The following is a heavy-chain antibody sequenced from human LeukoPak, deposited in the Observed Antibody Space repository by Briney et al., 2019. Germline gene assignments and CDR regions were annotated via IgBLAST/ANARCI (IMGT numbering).Heavy chain of an antibody. Sequence: GGSLRLSCAASGFTFSSYAMSWVRQAPGKGLEWVSCISSSSSYIYYADSVKGRFTISRDNAKNSLYLQMNSLRAEDTAVYYCARDLTGWLPPQRLCGVDYWGQGTLVTVSS. CDR3: ARDLTGWLPPQRLCGVDY. D-gene: IGHD5-24*01. CDR1: GFTFSSYA. CDR2: ISSSSSYI. J-gene: IGHJ4*02. V-gene: IGHV3-21*01.